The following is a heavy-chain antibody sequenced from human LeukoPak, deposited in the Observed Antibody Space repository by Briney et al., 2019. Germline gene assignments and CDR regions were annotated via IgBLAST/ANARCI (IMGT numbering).Heavy chain of an antibody. V-gene: IGHV1-69*13. D-gene: IGHD5-24*01. Sequence: SVKVSCKASGGTFSSYAISWVRRAPGQGLEWMGGIIPIFGTANYAQKFQGRVTITADESTSTAYMELSSLRSEDTAVYYCARGRDGYSFVDYWGQGTLVTVSS. CDR3: ARGRDGYSFVDY. CDR2: IIPIFGTA. J-gene: IGHJ4*02. CDR1: GGTFSSYA.